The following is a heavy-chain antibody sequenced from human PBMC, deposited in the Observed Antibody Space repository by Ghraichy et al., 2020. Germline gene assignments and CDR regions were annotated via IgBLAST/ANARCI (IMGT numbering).Heavy chain of an antibody. Sequence: GGSLRLSCAASGFTFSSHGMHWVRQAPGKGLEWVAVIWYDGSNKYYADSVKGRFTISRDNSKNTLYLQMNSLRAEDTAIYYCARAQAFNHPVYNWFDPWGQGTLVTVSS. V-gene: IGHV3-33*01. CDR1: GFTFSSHG. D-gene: IGHD1-14*01. CDR2: IWYDGSNK. CDR3: ARAQAFNHPVYNWFDP. J-gene: IGHJ5*02.